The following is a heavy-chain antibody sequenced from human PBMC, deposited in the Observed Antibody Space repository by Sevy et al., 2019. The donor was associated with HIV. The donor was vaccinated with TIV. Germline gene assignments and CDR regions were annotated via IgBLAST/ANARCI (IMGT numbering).Heavy chain of an antibody. J-gene: IGHJ4*02. CDR3: ARASGSVRYFDWSTLYYFDY. Sequence: GESLKISCAASGFTFSSYDMHWVRQATGKGLEWVSAVGTAGDTYYPGSVKGRFTISRENTKNSLYLQMNSLRAGDTAVYYCARASGSVRYFDWSTLYYFDYWGQGTLVTVSS. D-gene: IGHD3-9*01. V-gene: IGHV3-13*01. CDR2: VGTAGDT. CDR1: GFTFSSYD.